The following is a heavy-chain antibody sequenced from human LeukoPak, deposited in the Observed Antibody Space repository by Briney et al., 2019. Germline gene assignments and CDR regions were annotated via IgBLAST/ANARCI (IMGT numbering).Heavy chain of an antibody. CDR2: ISTSSSYI. D-gene: IGHD1-14*01. J-gene: IGHJ3*02. CDR3: ARVRLDRSERNLDAFEN. V-gene: IGHV3-21*04. CDR1: GFTFSSSP. Sequence: NPGGSLRLSCAASGFTFSSSPMSWVRQAPGKGLEWVSSISTSSSYIYYADSVKGRFTVSRDNAKNSLYLQMNSLRAEDTAVYFCARVRLDRSERNLDAFENWGQGTMVTVSS.